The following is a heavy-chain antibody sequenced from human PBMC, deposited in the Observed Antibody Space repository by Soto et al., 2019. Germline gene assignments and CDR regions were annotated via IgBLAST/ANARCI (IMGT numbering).Heavy chain of an antibody. Sequence: EVQLMESGGGVARPGGYLRLSCATSGFTFSSNSMNWVRQVPGKRLEWVSRIGAGDDTTYYTDSVEGRFTISRDDSKGTLYLQMNSLNVEDTAIYFCVLRAGDYWGQGTLVTVSS. D-gene: IGHD3-9*01. CDR3: VLRAGDY. V-gene: IGHV3-23*01. CDR2: IGAGDDTT. J-gene: IGHJ4*02. CDR1: GFTFSSNS.